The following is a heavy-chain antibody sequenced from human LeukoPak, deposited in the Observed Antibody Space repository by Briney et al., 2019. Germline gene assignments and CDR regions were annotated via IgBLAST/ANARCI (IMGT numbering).Heavy chain of an antibody. Sequence: GGSLRLSCAASGFTFSSYSMNWVRQAPGKGLEWVSSISSSSSYIYYADSVKGRFTISRDNAKNSLYLQMNSLRAEDTAVYYCARDLGYTGYFDYWGQGTLVTVSS. D-gene: IGHD3-16*01. CDR3: ARDLGYTGYFDY. CDR2: ISSSSSYI. J-gene: IGHJ4*02. V-gene: IGHV3-21*01. CDR1: GFTFSSYS.